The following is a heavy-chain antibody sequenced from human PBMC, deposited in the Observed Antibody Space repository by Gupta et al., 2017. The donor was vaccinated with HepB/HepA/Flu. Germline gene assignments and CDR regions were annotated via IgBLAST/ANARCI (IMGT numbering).Heavy chain of an antibody. V-gene: IGHV2-5*01. D-gene: IGHD3-3*01. J-gene: IGHJ5*02. Sequence: QITLKESGPTLVKPTQTLTLTCTFSGFSLSTSGVGVGWIRQPPGKALEWLALIYWNDDKRYIPSLKSRLTITKHTSKNQVVLTMTNMDPVDTATYYCAHSSLYSFWSGYTWFDPWGQGTLVTVSS. CDR1: GFSLSTSGVG. CDR3: AHSSLYSFWSGYTWFDP. CDR2: IYWNDDK.